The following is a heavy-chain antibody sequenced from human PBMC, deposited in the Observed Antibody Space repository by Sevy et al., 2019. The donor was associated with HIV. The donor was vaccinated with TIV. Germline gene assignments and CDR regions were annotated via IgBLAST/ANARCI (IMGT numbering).Heavy chain of an antibody. V-gene: IGHV3-23*01. CDR1: GFTFSSYA. Sequence: GGSLRLSCAASGFTFSSYAMSWVRQAPGKGLERVSAISGSGGSTYYADSVKGRFTISRDNSKNTLYLQMNSLRAEDTAVYYCAKDLGSPRPYYYYGMDVWGQGTTVTVSS. J-gene: IGHJ6*02. CDR2: ISGSGGST. CDR3: AKDLGSPRPYYYYGMDV. D-gene: IGHD3-16*01.